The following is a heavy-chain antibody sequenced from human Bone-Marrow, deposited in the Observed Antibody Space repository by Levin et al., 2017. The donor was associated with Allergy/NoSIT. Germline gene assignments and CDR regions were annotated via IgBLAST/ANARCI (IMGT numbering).Heavy chain of an antibody. V-gene: IGHV4-39*01. CDR1: GGSISSSSYY. CDR2: IYYSGST. J-gene: IGHJ6*02. CDR3: ARSLLTVTNYYYYGMDV. D-gene: IGHD4-11*01. Sequence: GSLRLSCIVSGGSISSSSYYWGWIRQPPRKGLEWIGSIYYSGSTYYNPSLKSRVTISVDTSKNQFSLKLSSVTAADTAMYYCARSLLTVTNYYYYGMDVWGQGTTVTVSS.